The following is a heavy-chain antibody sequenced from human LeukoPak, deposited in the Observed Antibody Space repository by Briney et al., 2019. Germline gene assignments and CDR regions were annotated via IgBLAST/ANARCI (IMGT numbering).Heavy chain of an antibody. V-gene: IGHV4-39*01. Sequence: PSETLSLTCTVSGGSISSSFYYWGWIRQPPGKGLEWIGSSYYSGSTDYNPSLKSRGTISVETSKNQFSLKLRSVTAADTAVYYCARARGAVAIDYWGQGTLVTVSS. D-gene: IGHD6-19*01. J-gene: IGHJ4*02. CDR2: SYYSGST. CDR3: ARARGAVAIDY. CDR1: GGSISSSFYY.